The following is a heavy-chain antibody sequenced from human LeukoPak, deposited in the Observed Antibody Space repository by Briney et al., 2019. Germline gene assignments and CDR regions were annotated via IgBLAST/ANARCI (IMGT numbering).Heavy chain of an antibody. Sequence: GGSLRLSCAASGFSFSTYIMNWVRQAPGKGLEWFSSISINSRYIYYADSMRGRFTISRDNSKNTLYLQMNSLRAEDTAVYYCAKDRGRYCTNGVCYAFDYWGQGILVTVSS. J-gene: IGHJ4*02. D-gene: IGHD2-8*01. V-gene: IGHV3-21*04. CDR1: GFSFSTYI. CDR3: AKDRGRYCTNGVCYAFDY. CDR2: ISINSRYI.